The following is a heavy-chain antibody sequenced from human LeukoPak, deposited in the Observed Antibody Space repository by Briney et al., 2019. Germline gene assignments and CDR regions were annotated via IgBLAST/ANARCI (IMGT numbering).Heavy chain of an antibody. Sequence: GSSVKVSCKASGGTFSSYAISWVRQAPGQGLEWMGGIIPIFGTANYAQKFHGRVTITTDESTSTAYMELSSLRSEDTAVYYCARGGYYYDSSGYYYVPNYYFDYWGQGTLVTVSS. CDR3: ARGGYYYDSSGYYYVPNYYFDY. D-gene: IGHD3-22*01. J-gene: IGHJ4*02. CDR2: IIPIFGTA. CDR1: GGTFSSYA. V-gene: IGHV1-69*05.